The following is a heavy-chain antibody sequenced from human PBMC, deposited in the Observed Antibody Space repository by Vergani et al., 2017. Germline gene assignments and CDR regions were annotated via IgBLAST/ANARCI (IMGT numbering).Heavy chain of an antibody. CDR2: ISYDESTK. J-gene: IGHJ6*03. D-gene: IGHD4-11*01. CDR3: AKDPRLQEQDYYYYMDV. V-gene: IGHV3-30*18. Sequence: QVQLVESGGGVVQPGRSLRLSCAASGFTFTSYGMHWVRQAPGKGLEWVAVISYDESTKYYADSVKGRFTISRDNSKNTLYLQMNSLRPEDTAVYYCAKDPRLQEQDYYYYMDVWGKGTTVTVSS. CDR1: GFTFTSYG.